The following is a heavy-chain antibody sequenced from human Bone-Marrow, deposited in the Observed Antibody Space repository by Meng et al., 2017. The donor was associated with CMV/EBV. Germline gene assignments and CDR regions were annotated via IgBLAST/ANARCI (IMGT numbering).Heavy chain of an antibody. J-gene: IGHJ4*02. V-gene: IGHV4-34*01. CDR2: INHSGST. Sequence: GSLRLSCAVYGGSFSGYYWSWIRQPPGKGLEWIGEINHSGSTNYNPSLKSRVTISVDTSKNQFSLKLSSVTAADTAVYYCATLLPAPVVINEVYFDYWGQGTLVTVSS. CDR1: GGSFSGYY. D-gene: IGHD3-22*01. CDR3: ATLLPAPVVINEVYFDY.